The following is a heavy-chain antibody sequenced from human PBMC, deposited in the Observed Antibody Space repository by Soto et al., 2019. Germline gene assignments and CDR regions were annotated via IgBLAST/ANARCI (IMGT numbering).Heavy chain of an antibody. CDR2: IYWDGEK. J-gene: IGHJ5*02. Sequence: SGPTLVNPTQTLTLTCTFSGFSLSTEGVAVGWIRQPPGKALQWVALIYWDGEKSFNPSLENRLTLTQATSKNQVVLTVTNMDPVDTATYHCAHAQFEYSGAWYTAWGQGTLVTVSS. CDR3: AHAQFEYSGAWYTA. D-gene: IGHD6-19*01. V-gene: IGHV2-5*02. CDR1: GFSLSTEGVA.